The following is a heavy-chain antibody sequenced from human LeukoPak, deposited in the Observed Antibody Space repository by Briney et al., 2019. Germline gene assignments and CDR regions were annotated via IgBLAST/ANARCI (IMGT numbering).Heavy chain of an antibody. J-gene: IGHJ3*02. V-gene: IGHV1-18*01. D-gene: IGHD4/OR15-4a*01. CDR2: ISAYNGNT. CDR3: ARDRTRVLCVAFDI. Sequence: ASVKVSCKASGYTFTSYGISWVRQAPGQGLEWMGWISAYNGNTNYAQKLQGRVTMTTDTSTSTAYMELRSLRSDDTAVYYCARDRTRVLCVAFDIWGQGTMVTVSS. CDR1: GYTFTSYG.